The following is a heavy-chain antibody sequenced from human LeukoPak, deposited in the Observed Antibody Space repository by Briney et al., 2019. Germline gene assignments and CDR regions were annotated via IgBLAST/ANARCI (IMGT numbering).Heavy chain of an antibody. Sequence: PGGSLRLSCAASGFTFGTYNMNWVRQAPGKGLEWVSSISGSSSYIYYADSVKGRFSISRDNAKNSLYLQMNSLRAEDTAVYYCTRVGGTTGTTGGHYYYYYMDVWGKGTTVTVSS. CDR1: GFTFGTYN. J-gene: IGHJ6*03. D-gene: IGHD1-1*01. V-gene: IGHV3-21*04. CDR2: ISGSSSYI. CDR3: TRVGGTTGTTGGHYYYYYMDV.